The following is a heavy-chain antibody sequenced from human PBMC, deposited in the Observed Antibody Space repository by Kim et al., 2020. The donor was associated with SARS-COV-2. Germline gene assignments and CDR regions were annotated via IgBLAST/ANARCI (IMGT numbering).Heavy chain of an antibody. V-gene: IGHV3-23*03. Sequence: EKARFPISRDSSQNTLYLQINSLTAEDTALYYCARDSRGYTGIRLSFDIWGQGTMVTVSS. D-gene: IGHD1-26*01. J-gene: IGHJ3*02. CDR3: ARDSRGYTGIRLSFDI.